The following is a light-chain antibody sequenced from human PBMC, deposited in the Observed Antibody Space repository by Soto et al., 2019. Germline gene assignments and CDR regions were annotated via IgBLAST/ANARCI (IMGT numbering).Light chain of an antibody. CDR2: GPS. V-gene: IGKV3-20*01. J-gene: IGKJ4*01. CDR1: QSVSSSY. Sequence: EIVLTQSPGTLSLSPGERATLSCRASQSVSSSYLAWYRQRPGQAPRLLIYGPSSRATGIPDRFSGSGSGTDFTLTISRLETEDFAVYYCQQYGSSPLTFGGGT. CDR3: QQYGSSPLT.